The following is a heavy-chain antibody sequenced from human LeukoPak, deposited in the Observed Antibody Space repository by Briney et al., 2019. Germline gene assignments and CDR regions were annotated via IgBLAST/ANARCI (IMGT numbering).Heavy chain of an antibody. CDR3: VTGRAAIDY. D-gene: IGHD6-25*01. J-gene: IGHJ4*02. V-gene: IGHV3-64D*09. CDR1: GFTFSSYA. CDR2: ISSNGGST. Sequence: PWGSLRLSCSASGFTFSSYAMHWVRQAPGKGLEYVSDISSNGGSTYYADSVKGTFTISRDNSKNTLYLQMSSLRAEDTAVYYCVTGRAAIDYWGQGTLVTVSS.